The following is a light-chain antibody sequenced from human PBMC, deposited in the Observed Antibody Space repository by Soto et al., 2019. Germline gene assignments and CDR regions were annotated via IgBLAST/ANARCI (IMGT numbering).Light chain of an antibody. V-gene: IGKV3-15*01. CDR2: GAS. CDR1: QSVSSS. J-gene: IGKJ2*01. Sequence: EILMTQSPATLSVSPGERATLSCRASQSVSSSLAWYQQKPGQAPRLLIYGASTRAAGIPARFSGSGSGTEFTLTISSLQSEDFAVYYCQQYNNWPPYTFCQGTELEIK. CDR3: QQYNNWPPYT.